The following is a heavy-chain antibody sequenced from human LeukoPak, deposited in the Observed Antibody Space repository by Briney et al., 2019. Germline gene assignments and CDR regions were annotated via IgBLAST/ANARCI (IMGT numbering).Heavy chain of an antibody. CDR3: ATDLGYTYFDY. J-gene: IGHJ4*02. CDR2: VDPEDGET. Sequence: SCKASGYTFTGYYMHWVQQAPGKGLEWMGLVDPEDGETIYAEKFQGRVTITADTSTDTAYMELSSLRSEDTAVYYCATDLGYTYFDYWGQGTLVTVSS. V-gene: IGHV1-69-2*01. CDR1: GYTFTGYY. D-gene: IGHD5-18*01.